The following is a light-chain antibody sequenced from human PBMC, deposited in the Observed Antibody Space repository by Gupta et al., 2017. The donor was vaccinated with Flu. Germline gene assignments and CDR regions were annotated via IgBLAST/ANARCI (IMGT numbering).Light chain of an antibody. V-gene: IGLV3-25*03. CDR2: KDS. CDR3: QSADSSGTSVV. CDR1: ALPKQF. Sequence: SGDALPKQFAYWYQQKPGQAPVLLIYKDSERPSGTPERFSGSSSGTTVTLTISGVQAEDEGDYYCQSADSSGTSVVFGGGTKLTVL. J-gene: IGLJ2*01.